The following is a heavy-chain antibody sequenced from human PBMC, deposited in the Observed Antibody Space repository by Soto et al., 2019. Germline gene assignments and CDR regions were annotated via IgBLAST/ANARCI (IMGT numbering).Heavy chain of an antibody. J-gene: IGHJ4*02. CDR2: ISCDGSNK. D-gene: IGHD5-12*01. CDR1: GFTFSSYA. Sequence: PGGSLRLSCAASGFTFSSYAMHWVRQAPGKGLEWVAVISCDGSNKYYADSVKGRFTISRDNSKNTLYLQMNSLRAEDTAVYYCARDLNQSLANITGYWGQGTLVTISS. V-gene: IGHV3-30-3*01. CDR3: ARDLNQSLANITGY.